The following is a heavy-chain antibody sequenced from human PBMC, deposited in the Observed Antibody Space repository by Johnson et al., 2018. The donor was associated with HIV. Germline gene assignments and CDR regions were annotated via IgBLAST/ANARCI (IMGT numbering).Heavy chain of an antibody. CDR2: IYSGGST. V-gene: IGHV3-66*01. J-gene: IGHJ3*02. CDR1: GFTVSSNY. D-gene: IGHD3-3*01. CDR3: ASRGVFRWNAFDI. Sequence: VQLVESGGGVVPPGGSLRLSCAASGFTVSSNYMSWVRQAPGKGLEWVSVIYSGGSTYYADSVKGRFTISRDNSKNKLNLQMGSLRAEDTAVYYCASRGVFRWNAFDIWGQGTMVTVSS.